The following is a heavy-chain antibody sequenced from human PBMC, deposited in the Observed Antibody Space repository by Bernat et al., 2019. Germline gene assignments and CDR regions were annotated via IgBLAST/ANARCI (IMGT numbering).Heavy chain of an antibody. CDR3: GNLGGVKAGFDN. Sequence: VQLLESGGGLVQPGGSLRLSCAASGFTFSSYGMHWVRQAPGKGLEWVAVIWYDGSNKNYGESLKGRFNLSRDNFKEPVYFEKKRLGGQGTGLYFFGNLGGVKAGFDNRGQR. D-gene: IGHD2-8*02. V-gene: IGHV3-33*01. CDR1: GFTFSSYG. J-gene: IGHJ3*02. CDR2: IWYDGSNK.